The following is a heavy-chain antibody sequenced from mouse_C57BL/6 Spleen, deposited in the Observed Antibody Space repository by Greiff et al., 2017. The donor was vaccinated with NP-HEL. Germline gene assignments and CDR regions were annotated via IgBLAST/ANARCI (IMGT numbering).Heavy chain of an antibody. CDR3: ARKGHYDYEGFAY. D-gene: IGHD2-4*01. V-gene: IGHV1-80*01. Sequence: QVHVKQSGAELVKPGASVKISCKASGYAFSSYWMNWVKQRPGKGLEWIGQIYPGDGDTNYNGKFKGKATLTADKSSSTAYMQLSSLTSEDSAVYFCARKGHYDYEGFAYWGQGTLVTVSA. CDR1: GYAFSSYW. CDR2: IYPGDGDT. J-gene: IGHJ3*01.